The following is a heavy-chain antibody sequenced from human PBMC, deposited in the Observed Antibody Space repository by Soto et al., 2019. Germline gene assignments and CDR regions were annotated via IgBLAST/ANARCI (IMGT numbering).Heavy chain of an antibody. J-gene: IGHJ4*02. CDR2: IYYSGST. CDR3: ARDYVSSGDY. V-gene: IGHV4-39*01. D-gene: IGHD3-22*01. CDR1: GGSISTSSYF. Sequence: QLQLQESGPGLVKPSETLSLTCTVSGGSISTSSYFWGWIRQPPGKGLEWIGSIYYSGSTYYNPSLKSRFSLSVDTSKNQFSLKLSSVPAADTAAYYCARDYVSSGDYWGQGTLVTVSS.